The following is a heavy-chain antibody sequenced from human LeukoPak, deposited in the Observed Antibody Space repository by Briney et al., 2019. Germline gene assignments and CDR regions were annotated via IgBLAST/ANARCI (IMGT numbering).Heavy chain of an antibody. J-gene: IGHJ6*04. CDR2: ISSSSSYI. CDR1: GFTFSSYS. Sequence: GGSLRLSCAASGFTFSSYSMNWVRQAPGKGLEWVSSISSSSSYIYYADSVKGRFTISRDNSKNTLYLQMNSLRAEDTAVYYCAKDPYGGDDYDNLDVWGKGTTVTVSS. V-gene: IGHV3-21*04. CDR3: AKDPYGGDDYDNLDV. D-gene: IGHD5-24*01.